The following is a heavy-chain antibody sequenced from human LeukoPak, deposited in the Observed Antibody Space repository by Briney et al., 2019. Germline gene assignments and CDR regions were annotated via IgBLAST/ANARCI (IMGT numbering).Heavy chain of an antibody. CDR3: ARISEVNAFVAGSSPFDS. CDR2: ISSSGSTI. Sequence: PGGSLRLSCAASGFTFSDYYMSWIRQAPGKGLEWVSYISSSGSTIYYADSVKGRFTISRDNAKNSLYLQMNSLRVEDTALYRCARISEVNAFVAGSSPFDSWGQGTLVTVSS. J-gene: IGHJ4*02. D-gene: IGHD6-19*01. V-gene: IGHV3-11*01. CDR1: GFTFSDYY.